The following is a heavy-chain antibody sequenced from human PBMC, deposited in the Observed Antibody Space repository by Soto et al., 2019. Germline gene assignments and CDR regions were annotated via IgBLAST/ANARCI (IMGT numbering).Heavy chain of an antibody. CDR2: IYYSGST. CDR1: GGSISSYY. Sequence: SETLSLTCTVSGGSISSYYWSWIRQPPGKGLEWIGYIYYSGSTNYNPSLKSRVTISVDTSKNQFSLKLSSVTAADTAVHYCARHWGRGAAGTCYNWGQGTLVTVSS. V-gene: IGHV4-59*08. J-gene: IGHJ4*02. D-gene: IGHD6-13*01. CDR3: ARHWGRGAAGTCYN.